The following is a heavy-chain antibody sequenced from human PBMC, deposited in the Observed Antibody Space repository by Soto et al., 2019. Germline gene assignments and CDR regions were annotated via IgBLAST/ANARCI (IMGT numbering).Heavy chain of an antibody. CDR2: ISSSSRYI. Sequence: EVQLVEAGGGLVKPGGSLRLSCAASGFTFSSYTMNWGRQAPGKGLGWVSSISSSSRYIYYADSVKGRVTISRDNAKYSLYVQMNGLRAEDTAVYYYARALIIGTTRGSYFDYWGQGTLVTVSS. CDR1: GFTFSSYT. V-gene: IGHV3-21*01. J-gene: IGHJ4*02. D-gene: IGHD1-20*01. CDR3: ARALIIGTTRGSYFDY.